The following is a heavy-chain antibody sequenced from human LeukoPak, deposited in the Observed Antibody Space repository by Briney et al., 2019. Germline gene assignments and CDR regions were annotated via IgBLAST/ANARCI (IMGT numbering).Heavy chain of an antibody. V-gene: IGHV4-34*01. CDR2: INHSGST. CDR1: GGSFSGYY. CDR3: ASSYYDSSGYYSDY. D-gene: IGHD3-22*01. J-gene: IGHJ4*02. Sequence: SETLSLTCAVYGGSFSGYYWSWIRQPPGKGLEWIGEINHSGSTNYNPSLKSRVTISVDTSENQFSLKLSSVTAADTAVYYCASSYYDSSGYYSDYWGQGTLVTVSS.